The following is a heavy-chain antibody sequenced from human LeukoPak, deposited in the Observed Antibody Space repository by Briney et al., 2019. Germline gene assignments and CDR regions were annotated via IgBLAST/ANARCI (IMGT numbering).Heavy chain of an antibody. CDR3: ARDHGCTSASCQLFDH. Sequence: GGSLRLSCAASGFTFSNHAMNWVRQAPGKGLEWVSVITGSGSNTYYADSVKGRFTISRDNSKNTLYLQMNTLRAEDTAVYYCARDHGCTSASCQLFDHWGHGTLVTVSS. CDR2: ITGSGSNT. CDR1: GFTFSNHA. D-gene: IGHD2-2*01. V-gene: IGHV3-23*01. J-gene: IGHJ4*01.